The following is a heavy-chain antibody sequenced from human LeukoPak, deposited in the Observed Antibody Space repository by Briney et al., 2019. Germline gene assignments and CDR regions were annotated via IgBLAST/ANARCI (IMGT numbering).Heavy chain of an antibody. D-gene: IGHD3-9*01. CDR1: GFTFSSYA. Sequence: GGSLRLSCAASGFTFSSYAMNWVRQAPGKGLEWVAGISSGDRTFHAESVKGRFTISRAKSKDTLYLQMTSLRAEDTAVYYCAKDATASPYFHWFDNWGQGTQVIVSS. CDR3: AKDATASPYFHWFDN. CDR2: ISSGDRT. V-gene: IGHV3-23*01. J-gene: IGHJ4*02.